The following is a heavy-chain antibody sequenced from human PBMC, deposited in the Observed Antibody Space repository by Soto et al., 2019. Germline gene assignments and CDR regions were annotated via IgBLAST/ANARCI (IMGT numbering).Heavy chain of an antibody. CDR3: AKDEDIALDSYYYMDV. Sequence: PGGSLRLPCAASGFTCSDYYMSWIRQTPGKGLEWVSYISSSGSTIYYADSVKGRFTISRDNAKNTLYLQMNSLRAEDTAVYYCAKDEDIALDSYYYMDVWGKGTTVTVSS. J-gene: IGHJ6*03. CDR1: GFTCSDYY. CDR2: ISSSGSTI. V-gene: IGHV3-11*01. D-gene: IGHD5-12*01.